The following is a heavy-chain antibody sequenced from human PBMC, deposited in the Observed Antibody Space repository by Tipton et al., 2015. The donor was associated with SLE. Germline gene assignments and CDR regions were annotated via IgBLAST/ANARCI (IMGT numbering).Heavy chain of an antibody. Sequence: LRLSCTVSGGSISSHYWSWIRQPPGKGLEWIGYIYYSGSTNYNPSLKSRVTISVDTSKNQFSLKLSSVTAADTAVYYCARRIQLWLVAFDIWGQGTMVTVSS. J-gene: IGHJ3*02. D-gene: IGHD5-18*01. CDR3: ARRIQLWLVAFDI. V-gene: IGHV4-59*08. CDR1: GGSISSHY. CDR2: IYYSGST.